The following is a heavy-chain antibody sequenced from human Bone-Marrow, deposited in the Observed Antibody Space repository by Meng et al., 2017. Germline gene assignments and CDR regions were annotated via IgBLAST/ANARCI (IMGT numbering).Heavy chain of an antibody. J-gene: IGHJ5*02. CDR1: GGSLSGYY. Sequence: SQTLSLTCAVYGGSLSGYYWSWIRQPPGKGLEWIGEINHSGSTNYNPSLKSRVTISVDTSKNQFSLKLSSVTAADTAVYYCARGGLAGTGYSSGWYSGRFRNWFDPWGQGTLVTVSS. CDR3: ARGGLAGTGYSSGWYSGRFRNWFDP. V-gene: IGHV4-34*01. D-gene: IGHD6-19*01. CDR2: INHSGST.